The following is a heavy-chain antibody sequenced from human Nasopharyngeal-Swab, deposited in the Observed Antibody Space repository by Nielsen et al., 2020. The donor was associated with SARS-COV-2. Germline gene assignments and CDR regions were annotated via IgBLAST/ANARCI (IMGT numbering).Heavy chain of an antibody. Sequence: GGSLRLSCAASRFTFSSYAMHWVRQAPGKGLEWVTLISYDGTNEYYADSVKGRFTISRDNSKNTLYLQMNSLRAEDTAVYYCASGYCSGSSCYFHPFDYWGQGTLVTVSS. CDR1: RFTFSSYA. CDR3: ASGYCSGSSCYFHPFDY. D-gene: IGHD2-15*01. J-gene: IGHJ4*02. CDR2: ISYDGTNE. V-gene: IGHV3-30-3*01.